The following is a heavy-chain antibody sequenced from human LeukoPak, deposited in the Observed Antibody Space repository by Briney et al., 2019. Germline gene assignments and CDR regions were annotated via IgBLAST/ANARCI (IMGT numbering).Heavy chain of an antibody. D-gene: IGHD1-26*01. V-gene: IGHV4-59*12. CDR1: GGSISSYY. CDR2: IYYSGST. CDR3: ARGFGADDAFDI. J-gene: IGHJ3*02. Sequence: KPSETLSLTCTVSGGSISSYYWSWIRQPPGKGLEWIGYIYYSGSTNYNPSLKSRVTISVDRSKNQFSLKLSSVTAADTAVYYCARGFGADDAFDIWGQGTMVTVSS.